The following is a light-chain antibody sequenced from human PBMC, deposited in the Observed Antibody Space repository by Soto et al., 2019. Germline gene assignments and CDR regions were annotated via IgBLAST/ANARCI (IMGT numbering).Light chain of an antibody. CDR2: EVS. J-gene: IGLJ2*01. V-gene: IGLV2-14*01. Sequence: QSALTQPASVSGSPGPSITISCSGTSSDVGGYNYVSWYQQHPGKAPKLMIYEVSNRPSGVSNRFSGSKSGNTASRTISGLQAEDGADYYCSSYTSSSTHGVFGVGTQLNVL. CDR3: SSYTSSSTHGV. CDR1: SSDVGGYNY.